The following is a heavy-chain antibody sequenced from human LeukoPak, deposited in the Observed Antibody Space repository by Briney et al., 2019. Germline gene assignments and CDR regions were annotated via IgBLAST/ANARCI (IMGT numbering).Heavy chain of an antibody. CDR1: GFTFSDYY. V-gene: IGHV3-11*06. CDR3: ARTGDYESFDY. CDR2: IHSSSAYT. J-gene: IGHJ4*02. D-gene: IGHD4-17*01. Sequence: GGSLRLSCAASGFTFSDYYMNWIRQAPGKGLEWVSYIHSSSAYTNYADSVKGRFTISRDNAKNSLYLQMNSLRAEDTAVYYCARTGDYESFDYWGQGTLATVSS.